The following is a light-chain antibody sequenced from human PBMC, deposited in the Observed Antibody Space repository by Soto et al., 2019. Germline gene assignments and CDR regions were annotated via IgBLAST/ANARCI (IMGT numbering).Light chain of an antibody. CDR2: GAS. CDR3: QQRSNWPPIT. V-gene: IGKV3-15*01. J-gene: IGKJ5*01. Sequence: EIVMTQSPATLSVSPGERATLSCRASQSVSSNLAWYQQKPGQVPRLLIYGASTRATGVPARFTGSGSGTEFTLTFSSLQSEDFAVYYCQQRSNWPPITFGQGTRLEIK. CDR1: QSVSSN.